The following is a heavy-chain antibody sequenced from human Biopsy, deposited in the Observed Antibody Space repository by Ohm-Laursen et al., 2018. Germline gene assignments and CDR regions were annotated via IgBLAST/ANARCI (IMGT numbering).Heavy chain of an antibody. J-gene: IGHJ3*02. Sequence: ASVKVSCKASGYTFTRYHMHWVRQAPGQGLQWMGLINPSHGSTGSAQKFEGRFTMTRDTSISTVQMELGSLRSDDTAVYYCARVGFSSTWPPDRHDAFDIWGQGTMVTVSS. V-gene: IGHV1-46*01. CDR3: ARVGFSSTWPPDRHDAFDI. CDR2: INPSHGST. D-gene: IGHD6-13*01. CDR1: GYTFTRYH.